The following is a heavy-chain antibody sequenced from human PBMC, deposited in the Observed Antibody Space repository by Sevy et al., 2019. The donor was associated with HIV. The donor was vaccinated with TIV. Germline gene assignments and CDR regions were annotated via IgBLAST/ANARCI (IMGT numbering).Heavy chain of an antibody. V-gene: IGHV3-53*01. Sequence: GGSLRLSCAVSGFPVSSSYMNWVRQAPGKGLEWVSVFYTGSKTDYADSVKGRFTMSRDNSKNTLYLQMNGLRAEDTAVYYSARDKNAYYYGLDVWGQGTTVTVSS. CDR3: ARDKNAYYYGLDV. CDR2: FYTGSKT. J-gene: IGHJ6*02. CDR1: GFPVSSSY.